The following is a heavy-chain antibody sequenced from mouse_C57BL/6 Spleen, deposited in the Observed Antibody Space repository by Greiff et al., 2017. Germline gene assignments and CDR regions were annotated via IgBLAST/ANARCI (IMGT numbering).Heavy chain of an antibody. CDR2: IDPEDGDT. CDR3: TTITTVVATLYYFDD. CDR1: GFNIKDYY. J-gene: IGHJ2*01. D-gene: IGHD1-1*01. Sequence: VQLKQSGAELVRPGASVKLSCTASGFNIKDYYMHWVKQRPEQGLEWIGRIDPEDGDTEYAPKFQGKATMTADTSSNTSYLQLSSLTSEDTAVYYCTTITTVVATLYYFDDWGQGTTLTVAS. V-gene: IGHV14-1*01.